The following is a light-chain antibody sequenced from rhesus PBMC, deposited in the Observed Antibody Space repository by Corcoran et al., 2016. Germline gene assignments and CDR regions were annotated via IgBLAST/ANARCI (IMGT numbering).Light chain of an antibody. CDR1: QSVSSY. CDR3: YQHSGGYS. J-gene: IGKJ2*01. CDR2: GVS. V-gene: IGKV3-10*01. Sequence: QVILTQSPATLSLSPGERATLSCRASQSVSSYLAWYQQKPGQAPRLLIHGVSSRATGISDRFSGSGSGTDFPLPISSLEPEDVGVYHCYQHSGGYSFGQGTKVEIK.